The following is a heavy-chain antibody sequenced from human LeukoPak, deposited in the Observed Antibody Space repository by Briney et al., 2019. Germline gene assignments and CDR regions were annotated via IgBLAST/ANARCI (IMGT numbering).Heavy chain of an antibody. CDR3: ARVEGYCTSNSCLIPLEFDY. Sequence: GASVKVSCKASGYTFTGYYMHWVRQAPGQGLEWMGWINPNSGGTNYAQKFQGRVTMTRDTSISTAYMELSRLRSDDTAVFYCARVEGYCTSNSCLIPLEFDYWGQGTLVTVSS. D-gene: IGHD2-2*01. CDR2: INPNSGGT. V-gene: IGHV1-2*02. J-gene: IGHJ4*02. CDR1: GYTFTGYY.